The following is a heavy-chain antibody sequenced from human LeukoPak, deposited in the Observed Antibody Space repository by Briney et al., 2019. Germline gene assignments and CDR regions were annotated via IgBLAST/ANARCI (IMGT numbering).Heavy chain of an antibody. J-gene: IGHJ4*02. V-gene: IGHV4-59*12. D-gene: IGHD6-19*01. Sequence: SETLSLTCTVSGGSISSYYWSWIRQPPGKGLEWIGYIYYSGSTNYNPSLKSRVTISVDTSKNQFSPKLSSVTAADTAVYYCASSGWYEGGIDWGQGTLVTVSS. CDR2: IYYSGST. CDR3: ASSGWYEGGID. CDR1: GGSISSYY.